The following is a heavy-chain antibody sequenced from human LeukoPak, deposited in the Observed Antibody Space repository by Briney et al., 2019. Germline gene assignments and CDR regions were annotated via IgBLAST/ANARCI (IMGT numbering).Heavy chain of an antibody. V-gene: IGHV1-69*04. D-gene: IGHD1-26*01. J-gene: IGHJ6*02. CDR2: IIPILGIA. CDR3: ARAASIMGAVYYYYGMDV. Sequence: ASVKVSCKASGGTFSSYAISWVRQAPGQGLEWMGRIIPILGIANYAQKFQGRVTITADKSTSTAYMELSSLRSEDTAVYYCARAASIMGAVYYYYGMDVWGQGTTVTVSS. CDR1: GGTFSSYA.